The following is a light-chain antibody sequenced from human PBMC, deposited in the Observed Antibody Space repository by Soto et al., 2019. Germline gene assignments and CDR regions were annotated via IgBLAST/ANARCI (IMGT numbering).Light chain of an antibody. CDR3: GKWDSSMSAVV. Sequence: QSVLTQPPSVSAAPGQKVTISCSGSSSNIGNNYVSWYQQLPGTAPKLLIYDNNKRPSGIPDRFSGSKSGTSATLGITGLQNGDEADYYCGKWDSSMSAVVFGGGTQVTVL. CDR2: DNN. V-gene: IGLV1-51*01. CDR1: SSNIGNNY. J-gene: IGLJ2*01.